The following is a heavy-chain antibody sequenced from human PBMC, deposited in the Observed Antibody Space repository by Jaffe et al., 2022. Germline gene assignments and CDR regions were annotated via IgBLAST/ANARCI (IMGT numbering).Heavy chain of an antibody. CDR2: ISYDGSNK. V-gene: IGHV3-30*18. J-gene: IGHJ4*02. D-gene: IGHD6-13*01. CDR3: AKDNVLAAAGTGGIDY. CDR1: GFTFSSYG. Sequence: QVQLVESGGGVVQPGRSLRLSCAASGFTFSSYGMHWVRQAPGKGLEWVAVISYDGSNKYYADSVKGRFTISRDNSKNTLYLQMNSLRAEDTAVYYCAKDNVLAAAGTGGIDYWGQGTLVTVSS.